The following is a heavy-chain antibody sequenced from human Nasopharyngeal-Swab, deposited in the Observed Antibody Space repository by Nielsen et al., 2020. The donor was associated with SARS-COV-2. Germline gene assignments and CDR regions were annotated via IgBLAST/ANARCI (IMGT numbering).Heavy chain of an antibody. J-gene: IGHJ4*02. Sequence: ASVKVSCKASGYSFTSYYMHWVRQAPGQGLEWMGIINPTGGSTTYAQKFQGRVTMTRDTSMSTVYMELSSLRSEDTAVYYCAKTIAVAGVFDYWGQGTLVTVSS. V-gene: IGHV1-46*01. CDR1: GYSFTSYY. D-gene: IGHD6-19*01. CDR2: INPTGGST. CDR3: AKTIAVAGVFDY.